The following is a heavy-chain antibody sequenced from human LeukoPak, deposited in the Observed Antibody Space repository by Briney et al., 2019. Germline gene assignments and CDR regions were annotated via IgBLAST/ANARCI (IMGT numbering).Heavy chain of an antibody. CDR2: ISDGGAST. D-gene: IGHD3-3*01. V-gene: IGHV3-23*01. CDR1: GFTFITSA. CDR3: AKDRLQSWSGYYFGVFDG. Sequence: PGGSLRLSCAASGFTFITSAMSWVRQAPGKGLEWVSGISDGGASTYYADPVKGRFTISRDNSKNTLSLQMNSLRVEDTAVYYCAKDRLQSWSGYYFGVFDGWGQGTLVTVSS. J-gene: IGHJ4*02.